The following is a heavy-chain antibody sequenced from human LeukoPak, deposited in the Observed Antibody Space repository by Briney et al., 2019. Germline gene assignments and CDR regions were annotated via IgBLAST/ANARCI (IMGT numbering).Heavy chain of an antibody. CDR3: ARARSPGGLGSGSYWFDS. Sequence: PEGSLRLSCAASNFSFSIHSMGWVRQSPGKGLEWVSFISSSGCYGTYADSLRGRFTISRDNDKNSLYLQMTNLAAEDTAVYYCARARSPGGLGSGSYWFDSWGQGTLVTVSS. J-gene: IGHJ5*01. CDR1: NFSFSIHS. CDR2: ISSSGCYG. V-gene: IGHV3-21*01. D-gene: IGHD1-1*01.